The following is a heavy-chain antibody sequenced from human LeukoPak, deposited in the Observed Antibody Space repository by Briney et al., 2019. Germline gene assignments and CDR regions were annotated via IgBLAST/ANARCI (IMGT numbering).Heavy chain of an antibody. CDR2: INTDGSST. V-gene: IGHV3-74*01. Sequence: GGSLRLSCAASGFTFSRYWMHWVRQAPGKGLVWVSRINTDGSSTSYADSVKGRFTISRDNAKNTLYLQMNSLRVEDTAVYYCTRGYPIFDCWGQGTLVTVSS. CDR1: GFTFSRYW. CDR3: TRGYPIFDC. D-gene: IGHD3-16*02. J-gene: IGHJ4*02.